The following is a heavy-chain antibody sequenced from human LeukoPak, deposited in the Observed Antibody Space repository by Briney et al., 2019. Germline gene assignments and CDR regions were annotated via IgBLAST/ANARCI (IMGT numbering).Heavy chain of an antibody. CDR1: GFTVSANH. D-gene: IGHD3-10*01. V-gene: IGHV3-66*04. CDR2: MYSGGDT. CDR3: ASQGGITIVRAVPAFGY. J-gene: IGHJ4*02. Sequence: GSLRLSCAASGFTVSANHMNWVRQVPGKGLDWVSVMYSGGDTYYADSVKGRFTFFRDNSKNTLYLQMNSLRPEDTAVYYCASQGGITIVRAVPAFGYWGQGTLVTVSS.